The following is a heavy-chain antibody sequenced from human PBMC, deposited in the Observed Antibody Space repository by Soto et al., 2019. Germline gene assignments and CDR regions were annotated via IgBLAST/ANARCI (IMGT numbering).Heavy chain of an antibody. V-gene: IGHV3-30-3*01. CDR3: AREIPSAYYDFWKIYYYYGMDV. Sequence: SGGSLRLSCAASGFTFSSYAMHWVRQAPGKGLEWVAVISYDGSNKYYADSVKGRFTISRDNSKNTLYLQMNSLRAEDTAVYYCAREIPSAYYDFWKIYYYYGMDVWGQGTTVTVSS. CDR1: GFTFSSYA. CDR2: ISYDGSNK. J-gene: IGHJ6*02. D-gene: IGHD3-3*01.